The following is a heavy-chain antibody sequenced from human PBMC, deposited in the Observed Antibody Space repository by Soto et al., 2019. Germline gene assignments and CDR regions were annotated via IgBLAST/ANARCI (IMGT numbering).Heavy chain of an antibody. Sequence: GRSLRLSCAASGFTFSNYWMNWVRQAPGKGLEWVANINEDGSEKYYVDSAKGRFTISRDNAKNSLYLQMTSLRAEDTAVYYCARDLFDYWGQRTLVTVSS. CDR3: ARDLFDY. J-gene: IGHJ4*02. CDR1: GFTFSNYW. CDR2: INEDGSEK. V-gene: IGHV3-7*01.